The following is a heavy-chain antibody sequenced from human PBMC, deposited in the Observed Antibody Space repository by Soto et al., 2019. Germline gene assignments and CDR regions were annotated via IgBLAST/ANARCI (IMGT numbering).Heavy chain of an antibody. D-gene: IGHD6-19*01. Sequence: EVQLVESGGGLVQPGGSLRLSCAASGFTFSSYEMNWVRQAPGKGLEWVSYISSSGSSIYYADSVKGRFTISRDNAKNPLYLQMNSLRVEDTAVYYCARKGIAVAGIAFDIWGQGTMVTVSS. V-gene: IGHV3-48*03. CDR3: ARKGIAVAGIAFDI. CDR2: ISSSGSSI. J-gene: IGHJ3*02. CDR1: GFTFSSYE.